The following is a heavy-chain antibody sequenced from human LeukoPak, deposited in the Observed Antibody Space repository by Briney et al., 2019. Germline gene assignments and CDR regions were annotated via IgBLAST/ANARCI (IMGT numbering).Heavy chain of an antibody. V-gene: IGHV3-23*01. D-gene: IGHD5-18*01. CDR1: GFTFTNYA. CDR2: ISGRGDYT. J-gene: IGHJ4*02. CDR3: AKGYTYGSD. Sequence: PGGSLRLSCAASGFTFTNYAMNWVRQAPGKGLHWVSTISGRGDYTYYAVSVKGRFTISRDNSKNTLYLQMNSLRAEDTAVYYCAKGYTYGSDWGQGTLDTVSS.